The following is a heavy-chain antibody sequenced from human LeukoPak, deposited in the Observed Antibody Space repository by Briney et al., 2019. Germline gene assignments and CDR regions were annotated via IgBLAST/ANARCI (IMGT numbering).Heavy chain of an antibody. V-gene: IGHV4-61*01. J-gene: IGHJ6*03. CDR2: IYYSGST. CDR3: ARKGVRSSSRDYYYMDI. D-gene: IGHD6-6*01. Sequence: SETLSLTCTVSGGSISSGSYYWSWIRQPPGKGLEWIGYIYYSGSTNYNPSLKSRVTISVDTSKNQFSLKLSSVTAADTAVYYCARKGVRSSSRDYYYMDIWGKGTTVTVSS. CDR1: GGSISSGSYY.